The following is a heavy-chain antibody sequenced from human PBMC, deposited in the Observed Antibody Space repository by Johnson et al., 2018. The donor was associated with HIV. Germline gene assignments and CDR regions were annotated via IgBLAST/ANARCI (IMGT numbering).Heavy chain of an antibody. D-gene: IGHD2/OR15-2a*01. CDR2: ISGSGASR. V-gene: IGHV3-23*04. J-gene: IGHJ3*02. CDR3: ATNRGGAFDI. Sequence: VQLVESGGGVVQPGGSLRLSCAASGLTLSRCDMHWVRQAPGKGLEWVSAISGSGASRYFADSVKGRFTISRDNSKNTLYLQMNSLRAEDTAVYYCATNRGGAFDIWGQGTMVTVSS. CDR1: GLTLSRCD.